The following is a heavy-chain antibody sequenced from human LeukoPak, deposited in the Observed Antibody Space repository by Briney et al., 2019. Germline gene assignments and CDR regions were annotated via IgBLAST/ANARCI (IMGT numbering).Heavy chain of an antibody. Sequence: SETLSLTCAVYGGSFSGYYWSWIRQPPGKGLEWIGEINHSGSTNYNPSLKSRVTISVDTSKNQFSLKLSSVTAADTAVYYCARLGYYDSSGYYRTYYYYYMDVWGKGTTVTISS. CDR1: GGSFSGYY. V-gene: IGHV4-34*01. J-gene: IGHJ6*03. CDR2: INHSGST. D-gene: IGHD3-22*01. CDR3: ARLGYYDSSGYYRTYYYYYMDV.